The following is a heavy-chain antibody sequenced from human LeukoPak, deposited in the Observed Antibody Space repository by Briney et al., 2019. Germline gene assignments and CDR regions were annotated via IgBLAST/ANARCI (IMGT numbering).Heavy chain of an antibody. CDR3: ARVPELLWFGEFPY. CDR1: GYTFTGYY. CDR2: INPNSGGT. J-gene: IGHJ4*02. V-gene: IGHV1-2*02. D-gene: IGHD3-10*01. Sequence: GASVRVSCKASGYTFTGYYMHWVRQAPGQGLEWMGWINPNSGGTNYAQKFQGGVTMTRDTSISTAYMELSRLRSDDTAVYYCARVPELLWFGEFPYWGQGTLVTVSS.